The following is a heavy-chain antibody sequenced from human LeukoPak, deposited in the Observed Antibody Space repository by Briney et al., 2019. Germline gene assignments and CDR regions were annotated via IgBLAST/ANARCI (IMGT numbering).Heavy chain of an antibody. D-gene: IGHD2/OR15-2a*01. Sequence: SSETLSLTCAVYGGSFSGYYWSWIRQPPGKGLEWIGEINHSGSTNYNPSLKSRVTISVDTSKNQFSLKLSSVTAADTAVYYCARRVLWFGSWGQGTLVTVSS. V-gene: IGHV4-34*01. CDR3: ARRVLWFGS. J-gene: IGHJ5*01. CDR2: INHSGST. CDR1: GGSFSGYY.